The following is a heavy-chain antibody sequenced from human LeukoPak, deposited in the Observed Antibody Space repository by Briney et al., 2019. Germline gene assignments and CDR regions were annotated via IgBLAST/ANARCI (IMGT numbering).Heavy chain of an antibody. D-gene: IGHD1-1*01. CDR2: ISSDSGAI. CDR3: VRELAY. Sequence: GGSLRLSCAASGFTLSTYMMNWVRQAPGKGLEWLSYISSDSGAIHYADSVQGRFTTSRDNAQKSLYLQMNSLRVEDTAVYYCVRELAYWGQGALVTVSS. V-gene: IGHV3-48*01. J-gene: IGHJ4*02. CDR1: GFTLSTYM.